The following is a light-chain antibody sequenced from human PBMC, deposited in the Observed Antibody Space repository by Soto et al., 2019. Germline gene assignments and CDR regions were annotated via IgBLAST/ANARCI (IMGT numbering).Light chain of an antibody. CDR3: QHYNDWPPIT. J-gene: IGKJ5*01. Sequence: EIVLTQSPATLSLSPGERATLSCRASHSVSSSLAWFQQKPGQAPRLLIYDASNRATGIPARFSGSGSGTDFTLTISSLEPEDFAVYYCQHYNDWPPITFGQGTRLEIK. V-gene: IGKV3-11*01. CDR1: HSVSSS. CDR2: DAS.